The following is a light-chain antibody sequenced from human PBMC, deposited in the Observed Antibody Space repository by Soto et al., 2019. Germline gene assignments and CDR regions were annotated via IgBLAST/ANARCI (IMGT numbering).Light chain of an antibody. CDR1: SSDVGRYPY. CDR2: DVY. V-gene: IGLV2-14*01. J-gene: IGLJ1*01. CDR3: ISYTSTSTPYV. Sequence: QSALTQPASVSGSPGQSITISCAGTSSDVGRYPYVSWYQQHPGKVPKLLIYDVYNRPSVVSDRFSGSKSDNTASLTISGLQAEDEADYYCISYTSTSTPYVFGGGTKVTVL.